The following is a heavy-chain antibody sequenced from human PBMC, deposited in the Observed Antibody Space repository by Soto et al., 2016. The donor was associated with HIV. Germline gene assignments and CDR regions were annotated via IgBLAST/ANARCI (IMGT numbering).Heavy chain of an antibody. CDR3: ARGWVVTRGEWGSY. V-gene: IGHV1-2*02. CDR1: GYTFTDYF. Sequence: QVQLVQSGAEVRKPGASVKVSCKASGYTFTDYFIHWVRQAPGQGLEWMGWINTKSGGTSYAQKFQGRVTMTRDKSISTVYMDLDRLRPDDTAVYYCARGWVVTRGEWGSYWGQGTQVTASS. D-gene: IGHD2-21*02. J-gene: IGHJ4*02. CDR2: INTKSGGT.